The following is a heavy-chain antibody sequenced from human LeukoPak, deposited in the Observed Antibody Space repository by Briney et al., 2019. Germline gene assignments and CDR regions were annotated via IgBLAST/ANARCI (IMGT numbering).Heavy chain of an antibody. J-gene: IGHJ4*02. D-gene: IGHD6-19*01. CDR2: IYYSVST. V-gene: IGHV4-59*08. CDR3: ARWAYSTDWYQYFDK. Sequence: PSETLSLTCTVSGGSISSFYWSWIRQPPGKGLEWIGNIYYSVSTNYNPSLKSRVTISVDTSKNQFSLKLSSVTAADTAVYYCARWAYSTDWYQYFDKWGQGTLVTVSS. CDR1: GGSISSFY.